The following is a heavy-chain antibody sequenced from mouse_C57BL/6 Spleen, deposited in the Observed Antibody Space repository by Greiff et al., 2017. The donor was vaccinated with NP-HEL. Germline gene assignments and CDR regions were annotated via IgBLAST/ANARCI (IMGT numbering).Heavy chain of an antibody. CDR1: GFNIKDYY. J-gene: IGHJ1*03. CDR2: IDPEDGDT. D-gene: IGHD1-1*01. CDR3: TTVYYYVSSYWYFDV. Sequence: EVQLQQSGAELVRPGASVKLSCTASGFNIKDYYMHWVKQRPEQGLEWIGRIDPEDGDTEYAPKFQGKATMTADTSSNTAYLQLSSLTSEDTAVYYCTTVYYYVSSYWYFDVWGTGTTVTVSS. V-gene: IGHV14-1*01.